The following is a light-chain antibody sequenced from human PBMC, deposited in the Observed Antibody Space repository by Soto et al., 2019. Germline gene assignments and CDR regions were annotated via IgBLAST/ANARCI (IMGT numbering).Light chain of an antibody. V-gene: IGKV1D-13*01. Sequence: IQMTQSPASLSFSVGDIGTITCRASQGISSALAWYQQRPGKAPKLLIYDASSLESGVPSRFSGSGSGTDFTLTISSLQPEDFATYYCQQFNNYITFGQGTRLEIK. CDR3: QQFNNYIT. CDR1: QGISSA. CDR2: DAS. J-gene: IGKJ5*01.